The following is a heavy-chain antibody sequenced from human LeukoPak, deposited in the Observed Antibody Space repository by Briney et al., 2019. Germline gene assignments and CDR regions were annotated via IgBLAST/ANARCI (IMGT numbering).Heavy chain of an antibody. D-gene: IGHD2-15*01. CDR3: ARGPVVVVAATWYYYYYGMDV. V-gene: IGHV4-34*01. CDR1: GGSFSGYY. CDR2: INHSGST. J-gene: IGHJ6*02. Sequence: SETLSLTCAVYGGSFSGYYWSWIRQPPGKGLEWIREINHSGSTNYNPSLKSRVTISVDTSKNQFSLKLSSVTAADTAVYYCARGPVVVVAATWYYYYYGMDVWGQGTTVTVSS.